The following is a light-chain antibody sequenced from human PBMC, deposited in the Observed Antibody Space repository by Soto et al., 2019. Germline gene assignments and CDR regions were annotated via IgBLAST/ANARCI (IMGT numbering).Light chain of an antibody. V-gene: IGKV1-39*01. CDR2: GAS. CDR3: QQSYSTPYT. Sequence: DIQMTQSPSSLSASVGDRVTITCRASQRISSYLNWYQQKPGKAPNLLIYGASSLQSGVPSRFSGSGSGTDFTLTISSLQPEEFATYACQQSYSTPYTFGQRTKREIK. J-gene: IGKJ2*01. CDR1: QRISSY.